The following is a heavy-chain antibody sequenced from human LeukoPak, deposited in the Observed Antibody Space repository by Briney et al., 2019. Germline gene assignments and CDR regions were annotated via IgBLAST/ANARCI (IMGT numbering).Heavy chain of an antibody. CDR1: GFAFSRHG. J-gene: IGHJ4*02. CDR2: ISNDGSRK. CDR3: ARDRAWNYFDY. V-gene: IGHV3-30*03. D-gene: IGHD3-3*01. Sequence: GGSLPLSCAPSGFAFSRHGMHWVRQAPGKGLEWVAIISNDGSRKYYAHSVEGRFTTSRDNSKNTLYLQMDSLRAEDTAVYYCARDRAWNYFDYWGQGTLVTVSS.